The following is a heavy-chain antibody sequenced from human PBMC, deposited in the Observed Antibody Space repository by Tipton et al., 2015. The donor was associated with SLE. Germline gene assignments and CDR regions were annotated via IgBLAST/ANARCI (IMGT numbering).Heavy chain of an antibody. CDR2: IRFDGSKN. J-gene: IGHJ4*02. V-gene: IGHV3-30*02. D-gene: IGHD3-22*01. CDR3: AKDHREGVYDTSAYTDL. CDR1: GFTFRSYG. Sequence: SLRLSCAASGFTFRSYGIHWVRQAPGKGLEWVAFIRFDGSKNYYADSVKGRFTISRDNSKNTLYLQMNSLRPEDTAVYFCAKDHREGVYDTSAYTDLWGQGTLVTVSS.